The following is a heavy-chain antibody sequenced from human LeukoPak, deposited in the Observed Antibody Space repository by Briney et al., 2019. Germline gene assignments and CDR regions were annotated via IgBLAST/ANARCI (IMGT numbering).Heavy chain of an antibody. Sequence: SETLSLTCTVSGGSISSYYWSWIRQPPGKGLEWIGYIYYSGSTNYNPSLKSRVTISVDTSKNQFSLKLSSVTAADTAVYYCARGAGDRDAFDIWGQGTMVTVSS. V-gene: IGHV4-59*01. J-gene: IGHJ3*02. D-gene: IGHD7-27*01. CDR1: GGSISSYY. CDR3: ARGAGDRDAFDI. CDR2: IYYSGST.